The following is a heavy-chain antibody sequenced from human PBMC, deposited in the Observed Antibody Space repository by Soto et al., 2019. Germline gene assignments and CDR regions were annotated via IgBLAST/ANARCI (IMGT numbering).Heavy chain of an antibody. Sequence: GGSLRLSCAASGFTVSSNYMSWVRQAPGKGLEWVSVIYSGGSTYYADSVKGRFTISRDNSKNTLYLQMNSLRAEDTAVYYCARLDIVVVPANHDAFDIWGQGTMVTVS. V-gene: IGHV3-53*01. CDR1: GFTVSSNY. CDR2: IYSGGST. D-gene: IGHD2-2*01. J-gene: IGHJ3*02. CDR3: ARLDIVVVPANHDAFDI.